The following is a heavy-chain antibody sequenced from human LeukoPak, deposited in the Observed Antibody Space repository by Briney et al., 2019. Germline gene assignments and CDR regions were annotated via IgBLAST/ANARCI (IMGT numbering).Heavy chain of an antibody. CDR1: GFTFDDYA. Sequence: GRSLRLSCTASGFTFDDYAMSWVRQAPGKGLEWVGFIRSKAYGGTTEYAASVKGRFTISRDDSKSIAYLQMNSLKTEDTAVYYCTREAQYCSSTSCFGMDVWGHGATVTVSS. CDR3: TREAQYCSSTSCFGMDV. D-gene: IGHD2-2*01. CDR2: IRSKAYGGTT. V-gene: IGHV3-49*04. J-gene: IGHJ6*02.